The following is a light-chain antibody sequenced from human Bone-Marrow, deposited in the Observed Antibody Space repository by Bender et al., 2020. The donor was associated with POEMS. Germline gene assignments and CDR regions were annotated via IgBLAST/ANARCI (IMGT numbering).Light chain of an antibody. CDR1: DSNFGGNN. CDR3: QAWAGSTGV. CDR2: SNY. J-gene: IGLJ2*01. V-gene: IGLV1-44*01. Sequence: QSVMTQPPSASGTPGQRVIISCSGTDSNFGGNNVNWYQHLPGSAPRLVVYSNYQRPSGVPARFSGSNSGNTATLTISGTQAMDEADYYCQAWAGSTGVFGGGTKVTVL.